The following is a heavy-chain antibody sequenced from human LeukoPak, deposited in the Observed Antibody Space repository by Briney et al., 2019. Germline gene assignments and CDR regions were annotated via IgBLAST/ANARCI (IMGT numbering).Heavy chain of an antibody. J-gene: IGHJ4*02. D-gene: IGHD5-24*01. V-gene: IGHV3-48*01. Sequence: GGSLRLSCAASGFTFCSYSMNWVCQGPGKGLEWVSYISSGSSIIYYADSVKGRFTISRDNAQNSLYLQMKSLRAEDTAVYYCARHSMATSADDFEYWGQGTLVIVSS. CDR3: ARHSMATSADDFEY. CDR2: ISSGSSII. CDR1: GFTFCSYS.